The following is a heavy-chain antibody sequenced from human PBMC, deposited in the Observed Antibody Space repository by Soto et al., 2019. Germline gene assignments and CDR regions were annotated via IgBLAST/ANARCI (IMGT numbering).Heavy chain of an antibody. CDR1: GYTFTSYG. Sequence: ASVKVSCKASGYTFTSYGISWVRQAPGQRLEWMGWISAYNGNTNYAQKLQGRVTMTTDTSTSTAYMELRSLRSGDTAVYYCARDYDSSGYDTGAIYFDYLGQGHLVTVSS. D-gene: IGHD3-22*01. V-gene: IGHV1-18*01. CDR3: ARDYDSSGYDTGAIYFDY. CDR2: ISAYNGNT. J-gene: IGHJ4*02.